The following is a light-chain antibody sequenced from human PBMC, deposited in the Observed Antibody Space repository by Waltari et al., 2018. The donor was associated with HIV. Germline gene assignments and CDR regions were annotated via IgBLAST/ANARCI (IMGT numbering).Light chain of an antibody. CDR2: LNSDGSH. Sequence: QLVLTQSPSASASLGASVKLTCTLSSGHTTYAIAWHQQQPGQGPRYLMKLNSDGSHSKGDGIPDRCSGSSSGAERYLTISSLQSEDEADYYCQTWDTGVRVFGGGTKLTVL. V-gene: IGLV4-69*01. J-gene: IGLJ3*02. CDR1: SGHTTYA. CDR3: QTWDTGVRV.